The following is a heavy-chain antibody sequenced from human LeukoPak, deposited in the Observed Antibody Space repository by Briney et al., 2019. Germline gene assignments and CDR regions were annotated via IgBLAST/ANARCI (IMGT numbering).Heavy chain of an antibody. CDR1: GFTFSSYA. CDR3: AKDWSGSYATLFDY. D-gene: IGHD1-26*01. Sequence: GGSLRLSCAASGFTFSSYAMHWVRQAPGKGLEWVAVISYDGSNKYYADSVKGRFTISRDNSKDTLYLQMNSLRAEDTAVYYCAKDWSGSYATLFDYWGQGTLVTVSS. CDR2: ISYDGSNK. J-gene: IGHJ4*02. V-gene: IGHV3-30*04.